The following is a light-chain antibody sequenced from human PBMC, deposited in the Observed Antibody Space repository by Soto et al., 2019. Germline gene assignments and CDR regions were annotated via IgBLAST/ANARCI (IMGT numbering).Light chain of an antibody. Sequence: IQMTQSPSSLSASVGDRVIITCRASQGIGNSLAWYQQKAGRVPKRLIHSASTVLSGVPSRFSGSGSGTDFTITISSLQPEDVATYYCQKYDSAPWTFGQGTKVDIK. CDR2: SAS. CDR1: QGIGNS. CDR3: QKYDSAPWT. J-gene: IGKJ1*01. V-gene: IGKV1-27*01.